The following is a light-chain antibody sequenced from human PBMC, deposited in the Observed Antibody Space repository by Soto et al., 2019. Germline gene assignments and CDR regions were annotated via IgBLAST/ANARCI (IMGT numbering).Light chain of an antibody. Sequence: EIVLTQSPGTLSLSPGERATLSCRASESVSTSYLAWYQQSPGQAPRLLIYGASNRATGIPDRFSGSGSGTDLTRTVRRLGQEDVLVYYGEHYASAGRTIGEGTKVDIK. CDR1: ESVSTSY. J-gene: IGKJ1*01. V-gene: IGKV3-20*01. CDR2: GAS. CDR3: EHYASAGRT.